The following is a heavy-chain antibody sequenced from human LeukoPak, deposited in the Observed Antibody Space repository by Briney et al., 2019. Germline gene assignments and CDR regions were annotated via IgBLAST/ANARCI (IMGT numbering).Heavy chain of an antibody. CDR3: ARGGAIAAAGPYLDY. J-gene: IGHJ4*02. D-gene: IGHD6-13*01. V-gene: IGHV1-18*01. CDR1: GYTFTSYG. CDR2: ISAYSGNT. Sequence: GASVKVSCKASGYTFTSYGISWVRQAPGQGLEWKGWISAYSGNTNYAQKLQGRVTMTTDTSTSTAYMELRSLRSDDTAVYYCARGGAIAAAGPYLDYWGQGSLVTVSS.